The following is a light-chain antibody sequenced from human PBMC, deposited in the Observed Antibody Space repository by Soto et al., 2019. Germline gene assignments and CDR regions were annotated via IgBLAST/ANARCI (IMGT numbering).Light chain of an antibody. Sequence: QSVLTQPPSVSGAPGQRATISCTGTSSNIGAGYDVHWYQQLPGTAPKLLIAAVTSRPSGVPDRFSGSKSGTXAYLAITGLQAEDEADYYCQSFDSSLSGWVFGGGTKLTVL. CDR2: AVT. CDR1: SSNIGAGYD. V-gene: IGLV1-40*01. CDR3: QSFDSSLSGWV. J-gene: IGLJ3*02.